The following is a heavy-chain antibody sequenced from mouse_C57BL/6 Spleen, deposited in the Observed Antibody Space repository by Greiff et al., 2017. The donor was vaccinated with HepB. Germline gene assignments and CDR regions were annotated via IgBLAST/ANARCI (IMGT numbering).Heavy chain of an antibody. CDR3: ARWVHYYGSSSLAMDY. J-gene: IGHJ4*01. Sequence: VQLQQSGAELVKPGASVKISCKASGYTFSSYWMNWVKQRPGKGLEWIGQIYPGDGDTNYNGKFKGKATLTADISSSTAYMQLSSLTSEDSAVYFCARWVHYYGSSSLAMDYWGQGTSVTVSS. CDR2: IYPGDGDT. D-gene: IGHD1-1*01. V-gene: IGHV1-80*01. CDR1: GYTFSSYW.